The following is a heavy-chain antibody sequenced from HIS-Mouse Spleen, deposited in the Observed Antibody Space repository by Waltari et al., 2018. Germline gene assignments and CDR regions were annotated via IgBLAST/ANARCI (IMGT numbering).Heavy chain of an antibody. V-gene: IGHV3-30*18. CDR1: GFTFSRYG. Sequence: QVQLVESGGGVVQPGRSLRLSCAASGFTFSRYGMHWVRQAPGKGLEWVAVISNDGRNKDYADSVKGRFTISRDNSKNTLYLQMNSLRAEDTAVYYCAKDKHHAFDYWGQGTLVTVSS. J-gene: IGHJ4*02. CDR2: ISNDGRNK. CDR3: AKDKHHAFDY.